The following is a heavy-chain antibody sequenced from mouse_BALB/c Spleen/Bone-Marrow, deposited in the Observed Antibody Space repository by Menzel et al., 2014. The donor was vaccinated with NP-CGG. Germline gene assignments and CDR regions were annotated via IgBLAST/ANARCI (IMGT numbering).Heavy chain of an antibody. J-gene: IGHJ3*01. D-gene: IGHD1-1*01. V-gene: IGHV1S127*01. CDR1: GYSFTSYW. CDR2: IDPSDSET. Sequence: QVQLKESGPQLVRPGASVKMSCKASGYSFTSYWMHWVKQRPGQGLEWIGMIDPSDSETRSNQKFKDKATLTVDKSSSTAYMQLSSPTSEDSAIYYCASYASGPAYFAYWGQGTLVTVSA. CDR3: ASYASGPAYFAY.